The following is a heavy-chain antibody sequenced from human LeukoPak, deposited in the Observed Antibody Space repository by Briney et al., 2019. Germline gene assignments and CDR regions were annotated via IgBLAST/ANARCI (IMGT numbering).Heavy chain of an antibody. CDR3: AKGGGYSHYYFDY. V-gene: IGHV3-30*18. CDR1: GFTFSSYG. CDR2: ISYDGSNK. D-gene: IGHD5-18*01. J-gene: IGHJ4*02. Sequence: GGSLRLSCAASGFTFSSYGMHWVRQAPGKGLEWVAVISYDGSNKYYADSVKGRFTISRDNSKNTLYLQMNSLRAEDTAVYYCAKGGGYSHYYFDYWGQGTLVTASS.